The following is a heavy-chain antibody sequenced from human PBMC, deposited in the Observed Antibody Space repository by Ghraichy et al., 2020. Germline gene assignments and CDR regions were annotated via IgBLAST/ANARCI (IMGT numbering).Heavy chain of an antibody. Sequence: GGSLRLSCAASGFTFSTYWMHWVRQAPGKGLVWVSRINSDGSSTTYADSVKGRFTISRDNAKNTLYLQMNSLRADVTAVYYCARDHAVLATNWFDAWGQGTLVTVSS. J-gene: IGHJ5*02. CDR1: GFTFSTYW. CDR2: INSDGSST. D-gene: IGHD6-19*01. V-gene: IGHV3-74*01. CDR3: ARDHAVLATNWFDA.